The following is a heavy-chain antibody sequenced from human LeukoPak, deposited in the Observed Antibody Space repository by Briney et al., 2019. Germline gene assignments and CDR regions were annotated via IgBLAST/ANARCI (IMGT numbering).Heavy chain of an antibody. CDR2: IKTKTDGGTT. J-gene: IGHJ4*02. V-gene: IGHV3-15*01. CDR1: GFTFSDAW. D-gene: IGHD3-10*01. Sequence: GGSLRLSCAASGFTFSDAWMSWVRQAPGKGLEWVGRIKTKTDGGTTDYAAPVKGRFTISRDDSKDTLFLQMNSLKTEDTAVYYCGRSKYFDYWGQGTLVTVSS. CDR3: GRSKYFDY.